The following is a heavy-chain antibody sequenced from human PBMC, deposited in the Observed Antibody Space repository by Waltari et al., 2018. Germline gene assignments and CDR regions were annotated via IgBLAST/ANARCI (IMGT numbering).Heavy chain of an antibody. V-gene: IGHV3-74*01. D-gene: IGHD3-10*01. Sequence: EEQLLESGGGLVQPGDSLRLSCPGSGFRFSNYWMNWVRQPPGKGLVWVARISNDETSISYADSVKGRFTISRDNAKNTVYLQMKRLRVEDTAVYYCARLAPRTYRSPVPGRHYYYGMDVWGQGTTVTVSS. CDR1: GFRFSNYW. CDR3: ARLAPRTYRSPVPGRHYYYGMDV. J-gene: IGHJ6*02. CDR2: ISNDETSI.